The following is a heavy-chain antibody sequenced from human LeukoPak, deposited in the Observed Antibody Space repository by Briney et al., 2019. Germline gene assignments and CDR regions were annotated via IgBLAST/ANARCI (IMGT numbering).Heavy chain of an antibody. Sequence: SGTLSLTCGVSGASISRPYWWSWVRQPPGKGLEWIAEISHSGTTHYNPPLKSRVTISVDTSKNQFSLKLSSVTAADTAVYYCAIGLSIVLMEFDYWGQGTLVTVSS. D-gene: IGHD2-8*01. J-gene: IGHJ4*02. CDR2: ISHSGTT. V-gene: IGHV4-4*02. CDR3: AIGLSIVLMEFDY. CDR1: GASISRPYW.